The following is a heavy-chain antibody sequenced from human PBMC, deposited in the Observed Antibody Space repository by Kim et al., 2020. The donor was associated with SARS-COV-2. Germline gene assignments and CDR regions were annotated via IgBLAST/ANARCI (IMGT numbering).Heavy chain of an antibody. J-gene: IGHJ3*02. CDR3: ARDPLPYDSSGYAPFGAFDI. Sequence: RFTISRDNSKNTLYLQMNSLRAEDTAVYYCARDPLPYDSSGYAPFGAFDIWGQGTMVTVSS. V-gene: IGHV3-30*01. D-gene: IGHD3-22*01.